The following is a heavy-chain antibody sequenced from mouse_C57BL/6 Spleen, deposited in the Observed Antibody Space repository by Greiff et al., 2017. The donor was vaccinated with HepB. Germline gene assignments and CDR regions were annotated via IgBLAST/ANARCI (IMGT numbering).Heavy chain of an antibody. CDR1: GFTFSDYG. CDR3: ASNWDDYAMDY. V-gene: IGHV5-17*01. J-gene: IGHJ4*01. D-gene: IGHD4-1*02. Sequence: EVQLQQSGGGLVKPGGSLKLSCAASGFTFSDYGMHWVRQAPEKGLEWVAYISSGSSTIYYADTVKGRFTISRDNAKNTLFLQMTSLRSEDTAMYYCASNWDDYAMDYWGQGTSVTVSS. CDR2: ISSGSSTI.